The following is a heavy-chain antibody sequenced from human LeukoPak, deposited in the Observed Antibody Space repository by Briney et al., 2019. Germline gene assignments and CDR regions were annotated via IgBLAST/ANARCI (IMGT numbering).Heavy chain of an antibody. CDR2: IYYSGST. Sequence: SQTLSLTCTVSGGSISSGDYYWSWIRQPPGKGLEWIGYIYYSGSTYCNPSLKSRVTISVDTSKNQFSLKLSSVTAADTAVYYCARFRHYDYDSSWFDPWGQGTLVTVSS. CDR1: GGSISSGDYY. V-gene: IGHV4-30-4*01. CDR3: ARFRHYDYDSSWFDP. D-gene: IGHD3-10*01. J-gene: IGHJ5*02.